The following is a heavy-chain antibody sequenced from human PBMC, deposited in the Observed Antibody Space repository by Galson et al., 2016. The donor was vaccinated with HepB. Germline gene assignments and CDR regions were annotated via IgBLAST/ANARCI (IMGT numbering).Heavy chain of an antibody. CDR3: VRDYNYGFDV. D-gene: IGHD1-1*01. V-gene: IGHV3-48*02. CDR2: IRDSTTI. J-gene: IGHJ3*01. Sequence: SLRLSCAASGFTFNIYSMNWVRQAPGKRLEWVSYIRDSTTIYHADSVKGRFTISRDDAKNSLYLQMNSLRDENTAVYFCVRDYNYGFDVWGQGIMVTVSS. CDR1: GFTFNIYS.